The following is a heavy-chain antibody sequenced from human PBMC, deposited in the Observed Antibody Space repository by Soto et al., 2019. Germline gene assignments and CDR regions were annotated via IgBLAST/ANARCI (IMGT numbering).Heavy chain of an antibody. J-gene: IGHJ4*02. Sequence: QITLKESGPTLVKPTQTLTLTCTFSGFSLSTSGVCVCWIRKPPGKALQWLALIYWDDDKHYSPSLKSRLTITKDTSKNQVVLTMTNMDPVHTATYYCAHRPSYCSGGSCYLGFDYWGPGTLVTVSS. V-gene: IGHV2-5*02. CDR1: GFSLSTSGVC. CDR3: AHRPSYCSGGSCYLGFDY. CDR2: IYWDDDK. D-gene: IGHD2-15*01.